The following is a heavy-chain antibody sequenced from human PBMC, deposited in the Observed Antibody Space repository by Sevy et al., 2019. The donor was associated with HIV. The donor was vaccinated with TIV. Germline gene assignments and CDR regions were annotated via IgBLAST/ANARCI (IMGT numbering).Heavy chain of an antibody. Sequence: GGSLRLSCAASGFTFTLYAIHWVRQAPGKGLEWVAVISYSGTNKYYADSVKGRFTMPRDDSKNTAYLQMNNLRTDDTAVYYCARVAVEYCTDDCYHRFDYWGQGTQVTVSS. CDR1: GFTFTLYA. J-gene: IGHJ4*02. V-gene: IGHV3-30-3*01. CDR3: ARVAVEYCTDDCYHRFDY. D-gene: IGHD2-21*02. CDR2: ISYSGTNK.